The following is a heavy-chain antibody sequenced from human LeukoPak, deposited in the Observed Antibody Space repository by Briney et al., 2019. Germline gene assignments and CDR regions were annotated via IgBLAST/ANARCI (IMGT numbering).Heavy chain of an antibody. CDR3: ARGNNANYYPWFDP. V-gene: IGHV5-51*01. CDR1: GYSFTTYW. J-gene: IGHJ5*02. Sequence: GGSLKISCKGSGYSFTTYWIGWVRPMPGKSLGWMGIIYPGDSNTRYSPSFQGQVNISVDKSINTASLQWHNLKASDTAMYYCARGNNANYYPWFDPWGQGTLVTVSS. D-gene: IGHD1-26*01. CDR2: IYPGDSNT.